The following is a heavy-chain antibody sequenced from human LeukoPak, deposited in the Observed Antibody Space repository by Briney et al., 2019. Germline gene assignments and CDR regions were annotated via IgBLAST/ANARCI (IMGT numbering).Heavy chain of an antibody. V-gene: IGHV3-7*01. J-gene: IGHJ4*02. CDR2: INPDGRDK. Sequence: GGSLRLSCAASGFTFGNNWMGWVRQAPGEGLEWVASINPDGRDKYYVDSVRGRFTISRDNDKNLLYLQMDSLRAEDAAVYHCAKLKGQATRYDYWGQGILVTVSS. CDR3: AKLKGQATRYDY. D-gene: IGHD6-6*01. CDR1: GFTFGNNW.